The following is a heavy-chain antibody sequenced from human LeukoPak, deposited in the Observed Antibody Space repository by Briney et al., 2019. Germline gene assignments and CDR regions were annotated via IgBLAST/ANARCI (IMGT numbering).Heavy chain of an antibody. CDR3: TRVPPYNWNDVNYYGMDV. J-gene: IGHJ6*02. D-gene: IGHD1-1*01. CDR1: GFTFGDYA. Sequence: GGSPRLSCTASGFTFGDYAMSWFRQAPGKGLEWVGFIRSKAYGGTTEYAASVKGRFTISRDDSKSIAYLQMNSLKTEDTAVYYCTRVPPYNWNDVNYYGMDVWGQGTTVTVSS. CDR2: IRSKAYGGTT. V-gene: IGHV3-49*03.